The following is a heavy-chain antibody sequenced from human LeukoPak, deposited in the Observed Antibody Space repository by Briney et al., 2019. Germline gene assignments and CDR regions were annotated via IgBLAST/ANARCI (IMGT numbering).Heavy chain of an antibody. CDR3: ATSIVGFTYDEHFQH. J-gene: IGHJ1*01. CDR2: IHNGGST. V-gene: IGHV3-23*03. D-gene: IGHD1-26*01. CDR1: GFTFDDYA. Sequence: PGRSLRLSCAASGFTFDDYAMHWVRQAPGKGLEWVSVIHNGGSTYYADSVKGRFTISRDNSKNTLYLQLNSLRVEDTAVYYCATSIVGFTYDEHFQHWGQGTLVTVSS.